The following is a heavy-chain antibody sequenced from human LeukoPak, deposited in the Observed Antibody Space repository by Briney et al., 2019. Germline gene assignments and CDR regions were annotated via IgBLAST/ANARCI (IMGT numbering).Heavy chain of an antibody. Sequence: PSETLSLTCAVYGGSFSGYYWSWIRQPPGKGLDWIGEINHSGSTNYNPSLKSRVTISVDTSKNQFSLKLSSVTAADTAVYYCARDLYYYDSSGGQGYWGQGTLVTVSS. CDR1: GGSFSGYY. J-gene: IGHJ4*02. V-gene: IGHV4-34*01. CDR3: ARDLYYYDSSGGQGY. CDR2: INHSGST. D-gene: IGHD3-22*01.